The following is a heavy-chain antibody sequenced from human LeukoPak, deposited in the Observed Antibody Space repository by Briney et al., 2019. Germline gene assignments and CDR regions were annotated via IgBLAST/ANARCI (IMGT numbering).Heavy chain of an antibody. J-gene: IGHJ4*02. CDR3: ARETGDGYCFDY. D-gene: IGHD7-27*01. CDR2: ISSNGGST. Sequence: PGGSLRLSCAASGFTFNYFTMHWVRQAPGKGLEYVSAISSNGGSTYYANSVKGRFTISRDNSKNTLYLQMGSLRAEDMAVYYCARETGDGYCFDYWGQGTLVTVSS. V-gene: IGHV3-64*01. CDR1: GFTFNYFT.